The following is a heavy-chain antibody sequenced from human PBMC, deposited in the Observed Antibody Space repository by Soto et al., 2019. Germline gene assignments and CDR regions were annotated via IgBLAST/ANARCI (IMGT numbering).Heavy chain of an antibody. Sequence: QVQLVQSGAEVKKSGASVKVSCKASGYTFTSYYMHWVRQAPGQGLEWMGIINPSGGSTRFAQKFQGRVTLTRDTYTNTVYMELSSLRSDDTAVYYCARDRCDTTSCYECDYWGQGTLVTVSS. J-gene: IGHJ4*02. CDR3: ARDRCDTTSCYECDY. CDR1: GYTFTSYY. D-gene: IGHD2-2*01. V-gene: IGHV1-46*01. CDR2: INPSGGST.